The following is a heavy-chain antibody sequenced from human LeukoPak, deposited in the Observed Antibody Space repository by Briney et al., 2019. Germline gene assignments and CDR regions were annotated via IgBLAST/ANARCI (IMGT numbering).Heavy chain of an antibody. Sequence: GGSLRLSCAASGFTFSDYNMRWIPDAPGKGREWVSSISRSGSTKYYADSVKGGFTISKDNAKNSLFLQMNSLRAEDTAVYYGATTQWELHGGFDYWGQGRLVTVCS. CDR2: ISRSGSTK. CDR3: ATTQWELHGGFDY. J-gene: IGHJ4*02. D-gene: IGHD1-26*01. V-gene: IGHV3-11*01. CDR1: GFTFSDYN.